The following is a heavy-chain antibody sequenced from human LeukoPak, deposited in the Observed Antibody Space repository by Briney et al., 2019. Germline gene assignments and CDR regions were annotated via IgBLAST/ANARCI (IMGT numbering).Heavy chain of an antibody. CDR1: GGSISSYY. Sequence: SETLSLTCTVSGGSISSYYWSWIRQPPGKGLEWIGYIYYSGSTNYNPSLKSRVTISVDTSKNQFSLKLSSVTAADTAVYYCARVMEVAARPVYYYYMDVWGKGTTVTVSS. CDR2: IYYSGST. CDR3: ARVMEVAARPVYYYYMDV. V-gene: IGHV4-59*01. D-gene: IGHD6-6*01. J-gene: IGHJ6*03.